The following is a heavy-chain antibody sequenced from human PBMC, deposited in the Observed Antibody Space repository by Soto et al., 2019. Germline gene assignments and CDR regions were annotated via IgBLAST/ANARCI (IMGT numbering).Heavy chain of an antibody. CDR1: GDSVSGGDSY. CDR2: TFFSGST. D-gene: IGHD3-22*01. Sequence: QVQLQESGPGLVKPSQTLSLTCTVSGDSVSGGDSYWSWIRQPPGKALEWIGYTFFSGSTSYTPSLKSRVTISVDMSKSQFSLRLTSVTAADTAIYYCVRGGNPYHYATSGPGTFDKWGQGTLVSVSS. V-gene: IGHV4-30-4*01. J-gene: IGHJ4*02. CDR3: VRGGNPYHYATSGPGTFDK.